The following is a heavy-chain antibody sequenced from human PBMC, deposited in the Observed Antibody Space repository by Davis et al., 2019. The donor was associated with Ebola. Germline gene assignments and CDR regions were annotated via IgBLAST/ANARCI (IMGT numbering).Heavy chain of an antibody. CDR3: TRQGIAAADFDY. D-gene: IGHD6-13*01. J-gene: IGHJ4*02. V-gene: IGHV3-73*01. CDR2: IRSKANSYAT. CDR1: GFTFSGSA. Sequence: PGKSLKISCAASGFTFSGSAMHWVRQASGKGLEWVGRIRSKANSYATAYAASVKGRFTISRDDSKNTAFLQMNSLKTEDTAVYYCTRQGIAAADFDYWGQGTLVTVSS.